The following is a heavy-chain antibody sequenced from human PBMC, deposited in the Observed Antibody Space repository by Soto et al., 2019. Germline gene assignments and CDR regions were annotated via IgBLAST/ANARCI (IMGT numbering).Heavy chain of an antibody. J-gene: IGHJ4*02. CDR2: IYHSGST. D-gene: IGHD3-22*01. CDR1: GGSISSNNW. CDR3: ARRTDYYASSGTFDY. Sequence: QVQLQESGPGLVKPSGTLSLTCAVSGGSISSNNWWSWVRQPPGKGLEWIGEIYHSGSTNYNPSLESRVTILVDKSQNKFSLNLSSVTAADTAVYYCARRTDYYASSGTFDYWGQGTLVTVSS. V-gene: IGHV4-4*02.